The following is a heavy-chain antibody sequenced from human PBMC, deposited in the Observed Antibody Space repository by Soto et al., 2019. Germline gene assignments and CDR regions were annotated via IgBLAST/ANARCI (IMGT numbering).Heavy chain of an antibody. CDR3: ARDTAYYYDSSGYFDY. V-gene: IGHV3-30-3*01. D-gene: IGHD3-22*01. CDR2: ISYDGSNK. Sequence: GGSLRLSCAASGFTFSSYAMHWVCQAPGKGLEWVAVISYDGSNKYYADSAKGRFTISRDNSKNTLYLQMNSLRAEDTAVYYCARDTAYYYDSSGYFDYWGQGTLVTVSS. CDR1: GFTFSSYA. J-gene: IGHJ4*02.